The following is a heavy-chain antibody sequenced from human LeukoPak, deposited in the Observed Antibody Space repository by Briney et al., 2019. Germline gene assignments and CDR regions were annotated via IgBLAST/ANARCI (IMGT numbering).Heavy chain of an antibody. Sequence: GGSLRLSCAASGFSFSSYGMSWVRQAPGKGLEWVSAISSTGGTTYYADSVKGRFTISRDNSKNTLYLQMNSLRAEDTAVYYCARGPSGYHNTGGQGTLVTVSS. J-gene: IGHJ4*02. D-gene: IGHD5-12*01. CDR3: ARGPSGYHNT. CDR1: GFSFSSYG. V-gene: IGHV3-23*01. CDR2: ISSTGGTT.